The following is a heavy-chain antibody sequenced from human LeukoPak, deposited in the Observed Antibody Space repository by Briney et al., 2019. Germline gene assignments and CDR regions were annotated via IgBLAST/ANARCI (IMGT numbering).Heavy chain of an antibody. CDR1: GFTFSSYS. CDR3: ARDQGYYDSSGYPYGMDV. D-gene: IGHD3-22*01. V-gene: IGHV3-48*01. CDR2: ISSSSSTI. Sequence: GGSLRLSCAASGFTFSSYSMNWVRQAPGKGLEWVSYISSSSSTIYYADSVKGRFTISRDNAKNSLYLQMNSLRAEDTAVYYCARDQGYYDSSGYPYGMDVWGQGTTVTVSS. J-gene: IGHJ6*02.